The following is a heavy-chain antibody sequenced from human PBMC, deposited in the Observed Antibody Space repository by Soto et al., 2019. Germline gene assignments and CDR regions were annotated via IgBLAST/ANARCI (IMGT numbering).Heavy chain of an antibody. Sequence: RWSLRLSCSASVFTFSSYWMHWFRQVPGKGLVWVSRINSDGSSTSYADSVKGRFTISRDNAKNTLYLQMNSLRAEDTAIYYCARSKNWNDYYYYYGMDVWGQGTTVTVSS. J-gene: IGHJ6*02. CDR2: INSDGSST. CDR1: VFTFSSYW. V-gene: IGHV3-74*01. CDR3: ARSKNWNDYYYYYGMDV. D-gene: IGHD1-1*01.